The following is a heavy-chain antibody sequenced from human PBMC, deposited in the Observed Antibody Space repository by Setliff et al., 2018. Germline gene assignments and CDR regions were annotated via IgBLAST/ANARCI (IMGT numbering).Heavy chain of an antibody. CDR1: GDSMSSAKYY. CDR2: IYTSWST. J-gene: IGHJ6*03. D-gene: IGHD3-3*01. Sequence: SETLSLTCTVSGDSMSSAKYYWSWIRQPAGKGLEWIGHIYTSWSTNYNPSLKSRVTISVDTSKNQFSLKLSSVTAADTAVYYCARMSGFQYMDVWGKGTTVTVSS. V-gene: IGHV4-61*09. CDR3: ARMSGFQYMDV.